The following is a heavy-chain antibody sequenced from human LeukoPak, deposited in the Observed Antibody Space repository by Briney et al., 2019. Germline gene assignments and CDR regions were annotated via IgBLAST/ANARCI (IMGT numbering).Heavy chain of an antibody. CDR3: AKDPGVYGSGSYPTYFDY. CDR2: ISDSGGST. V-gene: IGHV3-23*01. D-gene: IGHD3-10*01. Sequence: GGSLRLSCAASGLTFSSYAMNWVRQAPGKGQEWVSSISDSGGSTYYADSVKGRFTFSRDNSKNTLYLQMNSLRAEDTAVYYCAKDPGVYGSGSYPTYFDYWGQGTLLTVSS. CDR1: GLTFSSYA. J-gene: IGHJ4*02.